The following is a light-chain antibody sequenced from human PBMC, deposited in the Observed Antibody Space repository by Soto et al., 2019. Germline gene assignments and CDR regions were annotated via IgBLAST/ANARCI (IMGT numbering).Light chain of an antibody. J-gene: IGKJ2*01. CDR2: GAS. V-gene: IGKV3-15*01. CDR1: QSVSSN. CDR3: QQYTNWPPYT. Sequence: EIVMTQSPATLSVSPGERATLSCRASQSVSSNLAWYQQKPGQAPRLLIYGASTRATGIPARFSGSGSGTEFTLTISSMQSEDFAVYYCQQYTNWPPYTFGQETKLEIK.